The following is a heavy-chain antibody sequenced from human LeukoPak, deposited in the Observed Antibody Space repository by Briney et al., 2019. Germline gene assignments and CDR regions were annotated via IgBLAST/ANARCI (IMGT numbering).Heavy chain of an antibody. CDR3: AGVPNSVAGLDY. J-gene: IGHJ4*02. Sequence: ASVKVSCKASGYSFKSYGITWVRQAPGQGLEWMAWISAYNGNTNYAQKVQGRLTMTTDTSTSTAYMELRSLRFDDTAVYYCAGVPNSVAGLDYWGQGTLVTVSS. D-gene: IGHD6-19*01. V-gene: IGHV1-18*01. CDR1: GYSFKSYG. CDR2: ISAYNGNT.